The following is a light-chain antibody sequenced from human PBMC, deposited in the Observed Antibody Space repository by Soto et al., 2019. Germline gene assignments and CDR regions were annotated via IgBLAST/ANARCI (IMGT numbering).Light chain of an antibody. CDR3: QQYGSSPPIT. V-gene: IGKV3-20*01. J-gene: IGKJ5*01. CDR1: QSVSINY. CDR2: DAS. Sequence: EIVLTQSPGTLSLSPGERATLSCRASQSVSINYLAWYQQKPGQAPRLLIYDASSRATGIPDRFSGSGSGTDFTLTISRLEPEDSAVYYCQQYGSSPPITFGQGTRLEIK.